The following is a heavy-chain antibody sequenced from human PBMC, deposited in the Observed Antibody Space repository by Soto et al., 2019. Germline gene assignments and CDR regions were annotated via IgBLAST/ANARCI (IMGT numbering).Heavy chain of an antibody. CDR2: INPNSGGT. V-gene: IGHV1-2*02. D-gene: IGHD1-26*01. Sequence: ASVKVSCKASGYTFTGYYMHWVRQAPGQGLEWMGWINPNSGGTNYAQKFQGRVTMTRDTSISTAYMELSRLRSDDTAVYYCAAYSGSYYYYYYYGMDVWGQGTTVTVSS. J-gene: IGHJ6*02. CDR3: AAYSGSYYYYYYYGMDV. CDR1: GYTFTGYY.